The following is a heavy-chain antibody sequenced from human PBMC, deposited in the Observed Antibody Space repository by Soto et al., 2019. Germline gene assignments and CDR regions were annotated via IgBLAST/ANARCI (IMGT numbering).Heavy chain of an antibody. CDR3: AKDQYGSGSYLDQ. CDR2: ISASGPSI. V-gene: IGHV3-23*01. D-gene: IGHD3-10*01. CDR1: GFTFSSYA. J-gene: IGHJ4*02. Sequence: GGSLRLSCAPSGFTFSSYAMSLVRQAPGKGLEWVSGISASGPSIYYADSVKGRFTISRDNSKNTLYLQMNSLRAEDTAIYYCAKDQYGSGSYLDQWGQGTLVTVSS.